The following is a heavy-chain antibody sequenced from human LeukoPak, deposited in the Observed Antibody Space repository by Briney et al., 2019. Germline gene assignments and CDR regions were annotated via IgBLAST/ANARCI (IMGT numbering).Heavy chain of an antibody. D-gene: IGHD1-26*01. Sequence: SETLSLTCTVSGGSISSSSYYWGWIRQPPGKGLEWIGIIYYSGSTYYNPSLKSRVTISVDTSKNQFSLKLSSVTAADTAVYYCARLHPHSYYFDYWGQGTLVTVSS. CDR1: GGSISSSSYY. CDR3: ARLHPHSYYFDY. V-gene: IGHV4-39*07. J-gene: IGHJ4*02. CDR2: IYYSGST.